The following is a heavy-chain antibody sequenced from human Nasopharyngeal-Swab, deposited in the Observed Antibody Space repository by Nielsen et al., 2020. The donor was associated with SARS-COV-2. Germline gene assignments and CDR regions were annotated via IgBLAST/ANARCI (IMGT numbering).Heavy chain of an antibody. J-gene: IGHJ5*02. V-gene: IGHV3-23*01. CDR1: GFTFSSYA. CDR3: AKGEDSSGWYPPGFDP. D-gene: IGHD6-19*01. Sequence: GGSLRLSCAASGFTFSSYAMSWVRQAPGKGLEWVSAISGSGGSTYYADSVEGRFTISRDNSKNTLYLQMNSLRAEDTAVYYCAKGEDSSGWYPPGFDPWGQGTLVTVSS. CDR2: ISGSGGST.